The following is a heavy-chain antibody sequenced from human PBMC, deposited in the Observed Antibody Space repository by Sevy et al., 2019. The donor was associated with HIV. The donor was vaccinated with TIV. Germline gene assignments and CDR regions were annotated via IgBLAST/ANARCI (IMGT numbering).Heavy chain of an antibody. D-gene: IGHD6-13*01. CDR1: GYSFTSYW. CDR3: ARRPPYSSSSVDAFDV. J-gene: IGHJ3*01. V-gene: IGHV5-51*01. CDR2: IYPGDSDT. Sequence: GETLKISCKGSGYSFTSYWIGWVRQMPGKGLEWMGIIYPGDSDTRYSPSFQGQVAISADKSISTAYLQWSSLKASDTAMYYCARRPPYSSSSVDAFDVWGQGTVVTVSS.